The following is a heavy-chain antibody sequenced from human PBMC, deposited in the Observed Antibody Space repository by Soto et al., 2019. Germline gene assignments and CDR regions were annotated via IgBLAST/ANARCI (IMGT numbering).Heavy chain of an antibody. Sequence: LRLSCAASGFTFSSYAMSWVRQAPGKGLEWVSAISGSGGSTYYADSVKGRFTISRDNSKNTLYLQMNSLRAEDTAVYYCAKPLPYIVLMVYELSFDYWGQGTLVTVSS. CDR3: AKPLPYIVLMVYELSFDY. V-gene: IGHV3-23*01. J-gene: IGHJ4*02. D-gene: IGHD2-8*01. CDR1: GFTFSSYA. CDR2: ISGSGGST.